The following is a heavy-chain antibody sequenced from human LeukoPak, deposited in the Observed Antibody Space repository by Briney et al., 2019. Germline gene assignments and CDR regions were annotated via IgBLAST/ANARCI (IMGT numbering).Heavy chain of an antibody. CDR2: INAYNGKT. V-gene: IGHV1-18*01. CDR3: ARDTPQHLKRFDD. D-gene: IGHD1-1*01. CDR1: GYTFTRFA. J-gene: IGHJ5*02. Sequence: ASVKVSCKVSGYTFTRFAFSWVRQAPGHGLEWMGRINAYNGKTEYAEKLQGRVTMTTETSSSTLYLELRSLRSDDTAVYFCARDTPQHLKRFDDWGQGTLVTVSS.